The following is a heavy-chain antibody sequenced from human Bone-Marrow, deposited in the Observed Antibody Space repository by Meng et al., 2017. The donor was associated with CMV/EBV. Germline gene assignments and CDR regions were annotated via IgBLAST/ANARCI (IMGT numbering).Heavy chain of an antibody. J-gene: IGHJ3*01. Sequence: GESLKISCAASGFTFSSYSMNWLRQAPGKGLEWVSSISSSSSYIYYADSVKGRFTISRDNAKNSLYLQMNSLRAEDTAVYYCARDGCTSCYSAGAFDFWGQGTMVTVSS. CDR3: ARDGCTSCYSAGAFDF. V-gene: IGHV3-21*01. CDR2: ISSSSSYI. CDR1: GFTFSSYS. D-gene: IGHD2-2*01.